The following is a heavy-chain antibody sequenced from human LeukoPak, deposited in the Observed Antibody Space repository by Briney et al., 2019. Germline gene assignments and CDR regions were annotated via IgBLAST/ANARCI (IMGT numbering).Heavy chain of an antibody. Sequence: SETLSLTCAVSGGSISSSNWWSWVRQPPGKGLEWIGEIYHSGSTNYNPSLKSRVTISVDKSKNQFSLKLSSVTAADTAVYYCARIGVDTAMADAFDIWGQGTMVTASS. CDR1: GGSISSSNW. CDR2: IYHSGST. V-gene: IGHV4-4*02. J-gene: IGHJ3*02. CDR3: ARIGVDTAMADAFDI. D-gene: IGHD5-18*01.